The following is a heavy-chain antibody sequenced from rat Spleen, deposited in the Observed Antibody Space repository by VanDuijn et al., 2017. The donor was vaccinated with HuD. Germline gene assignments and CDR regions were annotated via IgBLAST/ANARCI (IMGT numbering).Heavy chain of an antibody. CDR3: VRESRTGNYFDD. D-gene: IGHD5-1*01. Sequence: QVQLKESGPGLVQPSQTLSLTCTVSGFSLTTYHVSWVRQPPGKGLEWMGTIWTGGTTAYNSALRSRLSISRDTSESQVFLKMNSLRTEDIATYYCVRESRTGNYFDDWGQGVMVTVSS. V-gene: IGHV2-43*01. CDR1: GFSLTTYH. CDR2: IWTGGTT. J-gene: IGHJ2*01.